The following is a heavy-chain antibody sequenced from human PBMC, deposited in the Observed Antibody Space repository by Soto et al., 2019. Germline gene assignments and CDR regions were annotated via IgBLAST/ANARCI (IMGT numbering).Heavy chain of an antibody. CDR1: GFVFSSYA. J-gene: IGHJ3*02. V-gene: IGHV3-23*01. D-gene: IGHD6-19*01. CDR3: AKTTDGWFSAFEI. CDR2: ISGSGTTA. Sequence: GGSLRLSCAASGFVFSSYAMSWVRQAPGKGLEWVSAISGSGTTAYYADSVKGRFIFSRDNPKNTMYLQMNSLRAEDTAVYFCAKTTDGWFSAFEIWGQGTVVSVSS.